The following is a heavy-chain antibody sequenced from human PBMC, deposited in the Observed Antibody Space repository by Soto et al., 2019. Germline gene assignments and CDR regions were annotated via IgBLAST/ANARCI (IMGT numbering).Heavy chain of an antibody. J-gene: IGHJ5*02. CDR1: GYTFVGYA. CDR2: MNPNTGNI. V-gene: IGHV1-3*01. CDR3: TREAIVAENWFAP. Sequence: QVQLVQSGAEVKRPGASVKISCRASGYTFVGYALRWVRQAPGQGLEWVGWMNPNTGNIKYAHNFEDRVSITRDRATSPAYMELRGRRSEDTAVYFCTREAIVAENWFAPWGRGPRFTVSS. D-gene: IGHD3-3*01.